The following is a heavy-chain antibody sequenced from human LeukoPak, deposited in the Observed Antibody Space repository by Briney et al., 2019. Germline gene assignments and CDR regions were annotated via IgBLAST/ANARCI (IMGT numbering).Heavy chain of an antibody. J-gene: IGHJ6*02. Sequence: GGSLRLSCITTGLTFGHHAMSWLRQAPAKGVAWVGFISSKGYGGTTEYAASVKGRFTISRDDSKSIAYLQMNSLKSEDTAVYYCTRGPTGRWLYYGMDVWGQGTSVIVSS. V-gene: IGHV3-49*03. CDR1: GLTFGHHA. CDR2: ISSKGYGGTT. CDR3: TRGPTGRWLYYGMDV. D-gene: IGHD5-24*01.